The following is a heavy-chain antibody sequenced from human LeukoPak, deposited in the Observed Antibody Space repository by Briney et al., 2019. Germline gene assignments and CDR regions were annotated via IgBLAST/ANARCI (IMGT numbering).Heavy chain of an antibody. D-gene: IGHD3-10*01. Sequence: PGGSLRLSCAASGVTFSSYGMSWVRQGPGKGLERVSAISGSGGSTYYADSVKGRFTISRDNSKNTLYLQMNSLRAEDTAVYYCAKDTSRNMVRGVWDYMDVWGQGTMVTVSS. CDR3: AKDTSRNMVRGVWDYMDV. J-gene: IGHJ3*01. V-gene: IGHV3-23*01. CDR2: ISGSGGST. CDR1: GVTFSSYG.